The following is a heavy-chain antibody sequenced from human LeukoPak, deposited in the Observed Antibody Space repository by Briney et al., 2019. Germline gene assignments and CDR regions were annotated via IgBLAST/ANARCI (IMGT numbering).Heavy chain of an antibody. D-gene: IGHD3-10*01. CDR3: ARRRHHFDYYDV. J-gene: IGHJ3*01. CDR2: INHSGST. V-gene: IGHV4-34*01. CDR1: GGSFSGYY. Sequence: SETLSLTCAVYGGSFSGYYWSWIRQPPGKGLEWIGEINHSGSTNYNPSLKSRVTISVDTSKKQFSLDLRSATAADTAVYYCARRRHHFDYYDVWGQGTRVTVSS.